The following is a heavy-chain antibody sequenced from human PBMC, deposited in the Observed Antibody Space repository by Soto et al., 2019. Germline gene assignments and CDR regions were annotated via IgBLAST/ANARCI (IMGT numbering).Heavy chain of an antibody. CDR2: ISYDGSNK. Sequence: LRLSCAASGFTFSSYGMHWVRQAPGKGLEWVAVISYDGSNKYYADSVKGRFTISRDNSKNTLYLQMNSLRAEDTAVYYCAKDLEGVVVVPAAILDYWGQGTLVTVSS. CDR1: GFTFSSYG. D-gene: IGHD2-2*02. CDR3: AKDLEGVVVVPAAILDY. J-gene: IGHJ4*02. V-gene: IGHV3-30*18.